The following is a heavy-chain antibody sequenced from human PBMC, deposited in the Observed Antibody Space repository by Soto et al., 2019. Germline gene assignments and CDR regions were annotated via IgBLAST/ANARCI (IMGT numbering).Heavy chain of an antibody. Sequence: SETLSLTCAVYGGSFSGYYWSWIRQPPGKGLEWIGEINHSGSTNYNPSLKSRVTISVDTSKNQFSLKLSSVTAADTAVYYCARGQVGYCSSTSCYRPARYYYYMDVWGKGTTVTVSS. CDR1: GGSFSGYY. CDR2: INHSGST. V-gene: IGHV4-34*01. CDR3: ARGQVGYCSSTSCYRPARYYYYMDV. J-gene: IGHJ6*03. D-gene: IGHD2-2*01.